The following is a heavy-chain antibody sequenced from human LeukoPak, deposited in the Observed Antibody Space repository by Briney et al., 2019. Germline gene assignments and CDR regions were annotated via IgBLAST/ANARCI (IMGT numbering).Heavy chain of an antibody. CDR1: GFTFSSYG. J-gene: IGHJ4*02. V-gene: IGHV3-30*02. CDR3: AKDPTLLWFGELCYFDY. CDR2: IRYDGSNK. D-gene: IGHD3-10*01. Sequence: GGSLRLSCAASGFTFSSYGMHWVRQAPAKGLEWVAFIRYDGSNKYYADSVKGRFTISRDNSKNTLYLQMNSLRAEDTAVYYCAKDPTLLWFGELCYFDYWGQGTLVTVSS.